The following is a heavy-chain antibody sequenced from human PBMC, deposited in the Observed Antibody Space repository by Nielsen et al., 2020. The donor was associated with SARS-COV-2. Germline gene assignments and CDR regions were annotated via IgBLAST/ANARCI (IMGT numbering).Heavy chain of an antibody. J-gene: IGHJ5*02. CDR3: ARDSGWPSSWNWFDP. CDR1: GGSFSGYY. CDR2: IYHSGST. Sequence: SETLSLTCAVYGGSFSGYYWSWIRQPPGKGLEWIGSIYHSGSTYYNPSLKSRITISVDTSKNQFSLKLSSVTAADTAVYYCARDSGWPSSWNWFDPWGQGTLVTVSS. D-gene: IGHD2-2*01. V-gene: IGHV4-34*01.